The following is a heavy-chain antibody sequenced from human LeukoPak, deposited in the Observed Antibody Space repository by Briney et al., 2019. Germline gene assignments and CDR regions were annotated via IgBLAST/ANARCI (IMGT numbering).Heavy chain of an antibody. CDR3: ATDRNWAFDY. Sequence: PGGSLRLSCAASGFTLSSYSMNWVRQAPGKGLEWVSYVTGSSSTISYAASVKGRFTISRDNARNSLYLQMNSLRAEDTAVYYCATDRNWAFDYWGQGTLVTVSS. CDR1: GFTLSSYS. D-gene: IGHD3-16*01. J-gene: IGHJ4*02. V-gene: IGHV3-48*01. CDR2: VTGSSSTI.